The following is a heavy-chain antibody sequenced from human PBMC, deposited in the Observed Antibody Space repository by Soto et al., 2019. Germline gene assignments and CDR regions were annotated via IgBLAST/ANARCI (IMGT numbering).Heavy chain of an antibody. CDR2: ISVNGIYT. V-gene: IGHV3-23*01. CDR1: GFSLGGYG. Sequence: EVRLLESGGDLVQPGGSLRLSCTASGFSLGGYGLIWVRQAPGKGLEWVSSISVNGIYTCFGDAVKGRFTISRDTSNNILFLQMSGLRPEDTAVYSCARERNGTTAFDLWGHGTMVTVSS. CDR3: ARERNGTTAFDL. J-gene: IGHJ3*01. D-gene: IGHD1-1*01.